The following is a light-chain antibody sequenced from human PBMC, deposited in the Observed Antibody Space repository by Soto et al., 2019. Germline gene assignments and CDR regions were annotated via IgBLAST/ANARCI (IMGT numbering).Light chain of an antibody. CDR2: AAS. J-gene: IGKJ1*01. CDR3: QQAKNFPWM. Sequence: DIQMAQSPSSVSASVGDRVTITCRASQGISSSLAWYQQRPGKAPKLLIYAASNLQNEVPSRFSGSGSGTDFTLTISSLQPEDFATYYCQQAKNFPWMFGQGTKVDIK. CDR1: QGISSS. V-gene: IGKV1-12*01.